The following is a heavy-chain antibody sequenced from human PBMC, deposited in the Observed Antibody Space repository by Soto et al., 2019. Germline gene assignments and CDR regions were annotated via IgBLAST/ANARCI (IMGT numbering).Heavy chain of an antibody. D-gene: IGHD3-22*01. CDR2: ISQNESDK. V-gene: IGHV3-30-3*01. CDR1: GFTLRNYA. Sequence: QVQLVESGGGVVQPGRSLRLSCAVSGFTLRNYAMHWVRQAPGKGLEWVALISQNESDKPSPDCVKGRFTISRDSYTNTLYLQMNSLRPEDTAVYYCARDVYYDSSGYRISGIDYWGQGTLVIVST. J-gene: IGHJ4*02. CDR3: ARDVYYDSSGYRISGIDY.